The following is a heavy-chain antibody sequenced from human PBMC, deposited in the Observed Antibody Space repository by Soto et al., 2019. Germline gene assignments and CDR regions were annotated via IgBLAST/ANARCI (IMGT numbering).Heavy chain of an antibody. Sequence: QVQLVQSGAEVKKPGSSVKVSCKASGGTFSSHAISWVRQAPGQGLEWMGGIIPIFGTANYAQKFQGRVTITADESTSTAYMELSSLRSEDTAVYYCARVWEQGYDAYWFDPWGQGTLVTVSS. CDR2: IIPIFGTA. CDR3: ARVWEQGYDAYWFDP. J-gene: IGHJ5*02. D-gene: IGHD3-3*01. V-gene: IGHV1-69*01. CDR1: GGTFSSHA.